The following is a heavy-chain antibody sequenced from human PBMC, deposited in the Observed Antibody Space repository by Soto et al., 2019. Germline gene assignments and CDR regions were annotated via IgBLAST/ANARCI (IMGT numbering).Heavy chain of an antibody. V-gene: IGHV3-9*01. J-gene: IGHJ4*02. Sequence: LRLSCAASGFTFDDYAMHWVRQAPGKGLEWVSGISWNSGSIGYADSVKGRFTISRDNAKNSLYLQMNSLRAEDTALYYCAKDMGYCSGGSCSPPDYWGQGTLVTVSS. D-gene: IGHD2-15*01. CDR1: GFTFDDYA. CDR3: AKDMGYCSGGSCSPPDY. CDR2: ISWNSGSI.